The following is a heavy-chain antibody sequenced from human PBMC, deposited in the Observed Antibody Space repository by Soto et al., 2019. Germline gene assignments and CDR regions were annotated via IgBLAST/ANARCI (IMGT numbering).Heavy chain of an antibody. CDR3: ARDCFDFDDSSGYYWGRANAFDI. CDR2: IYYSGST. CDR1: GGSISSGGYY. J-gene: IGHJ3*02. D-gene: IGHD3-22*01. Sequence: SETLSLTCTVSGGSISSGGYYWSWIRQHPGKGLEWIGYIYYSGSTYYNPSLKSRVTISVDTSKNQFSLKLSSVTAADTAVYYCARDCFDFDDSSGYYWGRANAFDIWGQGTMVTVSS. V-gene: IGHV4-31*03.